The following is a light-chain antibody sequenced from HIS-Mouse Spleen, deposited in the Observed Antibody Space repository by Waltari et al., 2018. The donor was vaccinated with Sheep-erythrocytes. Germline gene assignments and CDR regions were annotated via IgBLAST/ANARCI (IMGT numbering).Light chain of an antibody. CDR3: NSRDSSGNHLRV. CDR1: SLRSYY. J-gene: IGLJ2*01. V-gene: IGLV3-19*01. Sequence: SSELTQDPAVSVALGQTVRITCQGDSLRSYYASWYQQKPGQAPVLVIYGKNNRTSVIPDRFSGSSSVNTASLTITGAQAEDEADYYCNSRDSSGNHLRVFGGGTKLTVL. CDR2: GKN.